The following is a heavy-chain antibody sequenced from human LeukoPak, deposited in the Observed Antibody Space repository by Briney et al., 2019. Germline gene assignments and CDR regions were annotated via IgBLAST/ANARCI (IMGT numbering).Heavy chain of an antibody. CDR1: GGSISSYY. J-gene: IGHJ4*02. CDR3: ARGGDSSGYYYPVFDY. D-gene: IGHD3-22*01. Sequence: PSETLSLTCTVSGGSISSYYWSWIRQPPGKGLEWIGYIYYSGSTNYNPSLRSRVTISVDTSKNQFSLKLSSVTAADTAVYYCARGGDSSGYYYPVFDYWGQGTLVTVSS. V-gene: IGHV4-59*01. CDR2: IYYSGST.